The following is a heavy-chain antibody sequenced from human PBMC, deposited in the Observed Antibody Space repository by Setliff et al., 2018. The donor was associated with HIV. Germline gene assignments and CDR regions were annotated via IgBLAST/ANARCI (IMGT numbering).Heavy chain of an antibody. V-gene: IGHV4-30-4*02. CDR2: VSYTGTT. J-gene: IGHJ4*02. Sequence: SETLSLTCTASYATISTADYYWSWIRQPPGKGLEWIGFVSYTGTTHYNPSLKSRVTMSIDTSKNQFSLKLRSVTAADTAVYYCARHFDGYDYNSAYWGQGTLVTVSS. D-gene: IGHD3-22*01. CDR3: ARHFDGYDYNSAY. CDR1: YATISTADYY.